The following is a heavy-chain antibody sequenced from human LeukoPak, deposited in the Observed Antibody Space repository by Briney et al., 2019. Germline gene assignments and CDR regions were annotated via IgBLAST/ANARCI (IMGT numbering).Heavy chain of an antibody. CDR2: ISYDGSNK. CDR1: GFTFSSYG. D-gene: IGHD3-10*01. V-gene: IGHV3-30*18. CDR3: AKDLSSYYYGLGIPLGY. Sequence: GGSLRLSCAASGFTFSSYGMHWVRQAPGKGLEWVAVISYDGSNKYYADSVKGRFTISRDNSKNTLYLQMNSLRAEDTAVYYCAKDLSSYYYGLGIPLGYWGQGTLVTVSS. J-gene: IGHJ4*02.